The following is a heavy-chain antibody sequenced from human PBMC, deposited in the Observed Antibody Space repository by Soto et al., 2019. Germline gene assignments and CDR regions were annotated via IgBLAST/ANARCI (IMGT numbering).Heavy chain of an antibody. Sequence: GASVKVSCKASGYSFTDYHIHWVRQAPGRGLEWLGRINPKSGGTSTAQKFQGWVTMTTDTSISTASMELTRLTSDDTAIYYCARGDSTGCSNGVCSFFYNHDMDVWGQGTTVTVSS. D-gene: IGHD2-8*01. CDR3: ARGDSTGCSNGVCSFFYNHDMDV. J-gene: IGHJ6*02. V-gene: IGHV1-2*04. CDR1: GYSFTDYH. CDR2: INPKSGGT.